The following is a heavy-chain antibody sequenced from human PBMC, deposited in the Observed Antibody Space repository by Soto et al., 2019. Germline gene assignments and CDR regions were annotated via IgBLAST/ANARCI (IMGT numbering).Heavy chain of an antibody. CDR1: GFTFSSYS. Sequence: EVQLVESGGGLVKPGGSLRLSCAASGFTFSSYSMNWVRQAPGKGLKWVSSISSSSSYIYYADSVKGRFTISRDNAKNSLYLQMNSLRAEDTAVYYCARAPVTKGCVDYWGQGTLVTVSS. CDR2: ISSSSSYI. V-gene: IGHV3-21*01. J-gene: IGHJ4*02. CDR3: ARAPVTKGCVDY. D-gene: IGHD4-17*01.